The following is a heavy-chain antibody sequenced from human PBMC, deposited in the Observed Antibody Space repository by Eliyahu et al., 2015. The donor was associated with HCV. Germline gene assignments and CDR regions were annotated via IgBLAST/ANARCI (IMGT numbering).Heavy chain of an antibody. D-gene: IGHD6-13*01. Sequence: QVQLQQWGAGLLXPSEXLSLTCAVYGXSFXGYYXSWXRQPPGKGLEWXGEINHSGSTNYNPSLKSRVTISVDTSKNQFSLKLSSVTAADTAVYYCARAWYSSSGWYYYYYYGMDVWGQGITVTVSS. V-gene: IGHV4-34*01. CDR2: INHSGST. J-gene: IGHJ6*02. CDR1: GXSFXGYY. CDR3: ARAWYSSSGWYYYYYYGMDV.